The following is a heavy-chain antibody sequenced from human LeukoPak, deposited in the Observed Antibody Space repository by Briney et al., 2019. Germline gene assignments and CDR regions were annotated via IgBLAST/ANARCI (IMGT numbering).Heavy chain of an antibody. Sequence: PGGSLRLSCAASGFSFSTYRMSWVRQAPGKGLEWVANIKQDGSEKFYVDSVKGRFTISRDNAKNSLYLQMNSLRAEDTAVYYCARVRYSSSSTFDYWGQGTLVTVSS. J-gene: IGHJ4*02. CDR3: ARVRYSSSSTFDY. D-gene: IGHD6-13*01. CDR1: GFSFSTYR. V-gene: IGHV3-7*01. CDR2: IKQDGSEK.